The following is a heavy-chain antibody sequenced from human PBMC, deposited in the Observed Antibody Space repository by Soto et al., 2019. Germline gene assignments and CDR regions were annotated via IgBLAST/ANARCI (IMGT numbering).Heavy chain of an antibody. CDR3: ARGGRYYDFWSGYSRWFDP. CDR2: VNHSGST. V-gene: IGHV4-34*01. J-gene: IGHJ5*02. Sequence: SETLSLTCAVYGGSFSGYYWSWIRQPPGKGLEWIGEVNHSGSTNYNPSLKSRVTISVDTSKTQFSLKLSSVTAADTAVYYCARGGRYYDFWSGYSRWFDPWGQRTLVTVSS. CDR1: GGSFSGYY. D-gene: IGHD3-3*01.